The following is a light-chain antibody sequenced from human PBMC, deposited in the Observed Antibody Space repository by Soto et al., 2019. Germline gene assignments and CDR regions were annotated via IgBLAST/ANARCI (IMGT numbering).Light chain of an antibody. CDR3: QHYPNWPLT. CDR2: DAS. V-gene: IGKV3-15*01. CDR1: HSVDSR. Sequence: EIVMTQSPATLSMSPGDRATLSCRASHSVDSRLAWYQQKPGQSPRLLIYDASTRATGLPARFSGSGSGTEFTLTISSLQSEDFAVYSCQHYPNWPLTFGGGTKVEIK. J-gene: IGKJ4*01.